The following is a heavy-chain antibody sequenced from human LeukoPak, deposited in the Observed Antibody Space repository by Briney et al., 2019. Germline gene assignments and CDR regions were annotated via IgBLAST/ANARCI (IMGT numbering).Heavy chain of an antibody. D-gene: IGHD3-22*01. CDR2: IKSKTDGGTT. CDR1: GFTFSNAW. Sequence: GGSLRLSCAASGFTFSNAWMSWVRQAPGKGLEWVGRIKSKTDGGTTDYAAPVKGRFTISRDDSKNTLYLQMNSLKTEDTAVYYCTTGFYYDSSGLDYWGQGTLVTVSS. V-gene: IGHV3-15*01. J-gene: IGHJ4*02. CDR3: TTGFYYDSSGLDY.